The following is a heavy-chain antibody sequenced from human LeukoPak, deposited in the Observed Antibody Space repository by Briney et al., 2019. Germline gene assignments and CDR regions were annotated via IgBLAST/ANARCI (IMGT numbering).Heavy chain of an antibody. V-gene: IGHV4-4*02. CDR2: IYHSGST. CDR1: GGSISSSNW. Sequence: KPSGTLSLTCAVSGGSISSSNWWSWVRQPPGKGLEWIGEIYHSGSTNYNPSLKSRVTISVDKSKNQFSLKLSSVTAADTAVYYCARDRPNYYGSGSYSRRLDPWGQGTLVTVSS. CDR3: ARDRPNYYGSGSYSRRLDP. D-gene: IGHD3-10*01. J-gene: IGHJ5*02.